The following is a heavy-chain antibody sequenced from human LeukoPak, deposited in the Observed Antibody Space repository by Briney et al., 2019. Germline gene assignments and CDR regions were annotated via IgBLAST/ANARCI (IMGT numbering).Heavy chain of an antibody. D-gene: IGHD3-10*01. CDR1: GFTFSGSA. CDR2: IRSTANGYAT. V-gene: IGHV3-73*01. CDR3: TRSWYYYGSRYMDV. J-gene: IGHJ6*03. Sequence: GGSLRLSCAASGFTFSGSALHWVRQASGKGLEWVGRIRSTANGYATAYAASVKGRFTISRDDSKNTAYLQMNSLKTEDTAVYYCTRSWYYYGSRYMDVWGKGTTVTISS.